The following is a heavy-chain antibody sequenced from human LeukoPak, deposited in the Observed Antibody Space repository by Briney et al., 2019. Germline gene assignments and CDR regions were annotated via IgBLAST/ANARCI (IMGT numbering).Heavy chain of an antibody. CDR1: GFTFSSYS. Sequence: AGGSLRLSCAASGFTFSSYSMNWVRQAPGKGLEWVSSISSSSSYIYYADSVKGRFTISRDNAKNLLYLQMNSLRAEDTAVYYCARDQQWLVPRYYYYGMDVWGQGTTVTVSS. J-gene: IGHJ6*02. V-gene: IGHV3-21*01. CDR3: ARDQQWLVPRYYYYGMDV. D-gene: IGHD6-19*01. CDR2: ISSSSSYI.